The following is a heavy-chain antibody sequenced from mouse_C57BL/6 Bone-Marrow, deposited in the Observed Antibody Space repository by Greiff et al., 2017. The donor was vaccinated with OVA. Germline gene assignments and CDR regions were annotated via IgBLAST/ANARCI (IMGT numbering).Heavy chain of an antibody. Sequence: EVQLVESGGGLVQPGGSLSLSCAASGFTFTDYYMSWVRQPPGKALEWLGFIRNKANGYTTEYSASVTGRFPISRDNSQSILYLQMNALRAEDSATYYCARLYYDYDGAWFADWGQGTLVTVSA. V-gene: IGHV7-3*01. D-gene: IGHD2-4*01. CDR2: IRNKANGYTT. J-gene: IGHJ3*01. CDR3: ARLYYDYDGAWFAD. CDR1: GFTFTDYY.